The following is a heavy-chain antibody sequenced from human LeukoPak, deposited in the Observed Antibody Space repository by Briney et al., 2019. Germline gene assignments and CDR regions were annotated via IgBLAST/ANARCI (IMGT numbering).Heavy chain of an antibody. CDR2: IWYDGSNK. CDR3: ARDNCSSTSCYARYNWFDP. J-gene: IGHJ5*02. CDR1: GFTFSSYG. D-gene: IGHD2-2*01. Sequence: PGRSLRLSCAASGFTFSSYGMHWVRQAPGKGLEWVAVIWYDGSNKYYADSVKGRFTISRDNSKNTLYLRMNSLRAEDTAVYYCARDNCSSTSCYARYNWFDPWGQGTLVTVSS. V-gene: IGHV3-33*01.